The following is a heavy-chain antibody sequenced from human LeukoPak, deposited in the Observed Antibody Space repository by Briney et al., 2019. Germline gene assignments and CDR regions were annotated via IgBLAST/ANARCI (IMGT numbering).Heavy chain of an antibody. Sequence: GGSLRLSCAASGFTFSSYAMSWVRQAPGKGLEWVSGSNGSGGTTYYADSVKGRFTISRDNSKNTLYLQMNSLRADDTAVYYCAKGVAAAGRRPIDYWGQGTLVTVSS. CDR2: SNGSGGTT. V-gene: IGHV3-23*01. CDR1: GFTFSSYA. CDR3: AKGVAAAGRRPIDY. D-gene: IGHD6-13*01. J-gene: IGHJ4*02.